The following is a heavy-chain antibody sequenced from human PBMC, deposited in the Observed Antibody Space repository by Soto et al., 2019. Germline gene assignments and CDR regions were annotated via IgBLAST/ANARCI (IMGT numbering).Heavy chain of an antibody. Sequence: GASVKVSCKASGGTFSSYAISWVRQAPGQGLEWMGGIIPIFGTANYAQKFQGRVTITADESTSTAYMELSSLRSEDTAVYYCAMSVLMVYARMAAFDIWGQGTMVTVSS. CDR1: GGTFSSYA. J-gene: IGHJ3*02. CDR3: AMSVLMVYARMAAFDI. D-gene: IGHD2-8*01. V-gene: IGHV1-69*13. CDR2: IIPIFGTA.